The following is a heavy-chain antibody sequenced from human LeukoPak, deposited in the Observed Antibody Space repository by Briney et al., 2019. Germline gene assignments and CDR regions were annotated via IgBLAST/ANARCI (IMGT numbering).Heavy chain of an antibody. Sequence: PGGSLRLSCAASGFTFSSYAMSWVRQAPGKGLEWISYICSSSSTIHYAYSVKGRFTFSRDNAKNSLYLQMNSVRDEDTGVYYCARDKSGRYYDGVIWWGQGTLVTVSS. CDR3: ARDKSGRYYDGVIW. V-gene: IGHV3-48*02. D-gene: IGHD1-26*01. CDR2: ICSSSSTI. J-gene: IGHJ4*02. CDR1: GFTFSSYA.